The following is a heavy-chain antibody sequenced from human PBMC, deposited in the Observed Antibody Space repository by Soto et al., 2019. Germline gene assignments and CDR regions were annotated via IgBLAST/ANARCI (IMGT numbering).Heavy chain of an antibody. CDR2: INPKSDDT. D-gene: IGHD4-4*01. CDR3: ARKHSLDYIRWGLDP. CDR1: GYPFSDNQ. V-gene: IGHV1-2*02. J-gene: IGHJ5*02. Sequence: AAVKVSCKASGYPFSDNQIHWLRRAPGQGLEWMGRINPKSDDTNYAQKFQGRVTMTRDTSIDTAYLELTGLTSDDTATYYCARKHSLDYIRWGLDPWGQGTLVTVSS.